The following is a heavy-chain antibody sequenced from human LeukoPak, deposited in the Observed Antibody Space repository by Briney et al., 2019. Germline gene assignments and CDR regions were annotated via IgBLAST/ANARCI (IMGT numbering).Heavy chain of an antibody. Sequence: SETLSLTCTVSGGSISSSSYSWGWIRQPPGKGLEWIGSVSHSGSINYDPSLKNRVTISVDTSENQFSLKLSSVTAADTAVYYCARVGYSNYDGPLFDYWGQGTLVTVSS. CDR1: GGSISSSSYS. J-gene: IGHJ4*02. CDR3: ARVGYSNYDGPLFDY. V-gene: IGHV4-39*01. CDR2: VSHSGSI. D-gene: IGHD4-11*01.